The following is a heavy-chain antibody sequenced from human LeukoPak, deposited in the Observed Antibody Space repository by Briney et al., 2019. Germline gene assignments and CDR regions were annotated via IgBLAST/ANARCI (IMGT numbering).Heavy chain of an antibody. Sequence: GGSLRLSCAVSGFTFDDYGMSWVRQAPGKGLEWVSGISWNGGSTGYADSVKGRFTISRDNAKNSLYLQMNSLRAEDTALYYCARDRGVDTAMVNWFDPWGQGTLVTVSS. CDR2: ISWNGGST. V-gene: IGHV3-20*04. CDR1: GFTFDDYG. D-gene: IGHD5-18*01. CDR3: ARDRGVDTAMVNWFDP. J-gene: IGHJ5*02.